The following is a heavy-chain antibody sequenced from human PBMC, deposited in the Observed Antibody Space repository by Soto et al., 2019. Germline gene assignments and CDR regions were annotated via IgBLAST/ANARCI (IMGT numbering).Heavy chain of an antibody. CDR3: AKGGEGSGWYSPYFDY. V-gene: IGHV3-30*18. CDR2: ISYDGSNK. J-gene: IGHJ4*02. Sequence: QVQLVESGGGVVQPGRSLRLSCAASGFTFSSYGMHWVRHAPGKGLEWVAVISYDGSNKYYADSVKGRFTISRDNSKNTLYLQMNSLRAEDTAVYYCAKGGEGSGWYSPYFDYWGQGTLVTVSS. CDR1: GFTFSSYG. D-gene: IGHD6-19*01.